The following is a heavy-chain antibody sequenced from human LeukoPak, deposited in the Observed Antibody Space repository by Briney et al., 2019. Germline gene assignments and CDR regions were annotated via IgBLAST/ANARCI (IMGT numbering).Heavy chain of an antibody. J-gene: IGHJ5*02. CDR2: IYYTGST. V-gene: IGHV4-59*01. D-gene: IGHD6-6*01. CDR1: GGSISSYY. Sequence: SETLSLTCTVSGGSISSYYWNWIRQSPGKGLEWIGYIYYTGSTNYNPSLKSRVTISIHTSKNQFSLKVASVTVADTAVYYCARGQSSSYFDWSDPWGQGTLVTISS. CDR3: ARGQSSSYFDWSDP.